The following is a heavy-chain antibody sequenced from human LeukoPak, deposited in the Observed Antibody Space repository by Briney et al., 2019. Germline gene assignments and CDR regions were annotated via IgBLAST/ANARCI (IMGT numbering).Heavy chain of an antibody. J-gene: IGHJ4*02. Sequence: ASVKVSCKASGGTFSSYAISWVRQAPGQGLEWMGGIIPIFGTANYAQKFQGRVTITADESTSTAYMELSGLRSEDTAVYYCASNGGSYYSKQFDYWGQGTLVTVSS. CDR1: GGTFSSYA. V-gene: IGHV1-69*13. D-gene: IGHD1-26*01. CDR3: ASNGGSYYSKQFDY. CDR2: IIPIFGTA.